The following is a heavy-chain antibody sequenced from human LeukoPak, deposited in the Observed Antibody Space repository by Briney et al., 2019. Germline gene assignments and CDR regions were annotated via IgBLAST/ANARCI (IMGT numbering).Heavy chain of an antibody. V-gene: IGHV5-51*01. Sequence: GESLKISCQVSEYSFTNYWIGWVRQMPGKGLEWMGIIYPGDSDTRYSPSFQGQVTISADKSISTAYLQWSSLKASDTAMYYCARRIAATGRGYFDYWGQGTLVTVSS. CDR1: EYSFTNYW. CDR2: IYPGDSDT. D-gene: IGHD6-13*01. J-gene: IGHJ4*02. CDR3: ARRIAATGRGYFDY.